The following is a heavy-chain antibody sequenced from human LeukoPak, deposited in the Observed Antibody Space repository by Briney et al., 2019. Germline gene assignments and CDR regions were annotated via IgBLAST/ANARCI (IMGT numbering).Heavy chain of an antibody. J-gene: IGHJ4*02. V-gene: IGHV1-46*01. CDR2: INPSGGST. CDR1: GYTFTSYY. Sequence: ASVKVSCKASGYTFTSYYMHWVRQAPGQGLEWMGIINPSGGSTSYAQKFQGRVTMTRDTSTSTVYMELSSLRSEDTAVYYCARDIQYGDYIQMSDYWDQGTLVTVSS. D-gene: IGHD4-17*01. CDR3: ARDIQYGDYIQMSDY.